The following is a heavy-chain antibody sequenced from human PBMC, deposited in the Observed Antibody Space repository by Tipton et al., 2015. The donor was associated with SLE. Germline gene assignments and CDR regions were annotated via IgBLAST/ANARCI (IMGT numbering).Heavy chain of an antibody. V-gene: IGHV3-53*05. J-gene: IGHJ4*02. Sequence: SLRLSCTASGFPVSTKYISWVRQAPGKGLEWVSVIYSGGSTYYADSVKGRFTISRDNSKNTLYLQMNSLRAEDTAVYYCARGARGHSYGSDEDFDSWGQGTLVTVAS. CDR3: ARGARGHSYGSDEDFDS. CDR2: IYSGGST. D-gene: IGHD5-18*01. CDR1: GFPVSTKY.